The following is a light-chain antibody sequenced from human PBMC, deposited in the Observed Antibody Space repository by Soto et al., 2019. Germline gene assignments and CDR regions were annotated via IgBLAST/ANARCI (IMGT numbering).Light chain of an antibody. Sequence: QSALTQPASVSASLGQSITISCTGTSDDVGAFNYVSWYKQDPGKAPNLLIYEVTNRPSGVSSRFSGSKSGNTASLTISGLQAEDEADFFCTSFTMSDSFVFGTGTKLTVL. CDR1: SDDVGAFNY. J-gene: IGLJ1*01. V-gene: IGLV2-14*01. CDR3: TSFTMSDSFV. CDR2: EVT.